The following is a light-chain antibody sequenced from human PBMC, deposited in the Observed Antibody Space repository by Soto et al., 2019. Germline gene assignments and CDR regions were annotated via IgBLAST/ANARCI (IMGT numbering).Light chain of an antibody. CDR1: QSVTSN. CDR3: QQRSNWPLT. Sequence: EVVMTQSPGAVSVSPGERATLSCRASQSVTSNVAWYQQKPGQAPRLLIYRASARATGVPARFSGSGSGTDFTLTISSLEPEDFAVYYCQQRSNWPLTFGGGTKVEIK. CDR2: RAS. J-gene: IGKJ4*01. V-gene: IGKV3-15*01.